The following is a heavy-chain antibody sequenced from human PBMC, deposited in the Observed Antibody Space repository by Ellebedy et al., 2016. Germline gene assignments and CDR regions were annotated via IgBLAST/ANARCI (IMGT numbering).Heavy chain of an antibody. Sequence: GESLKISCAASGFTFSNTWMSWIRQGPGKGLEWVGRIMSKTDGVRIDYAAPVKGRFTMSRDDSKNTLYLQMNSLKTEDTAVYYCTTEGLFRPFDYWGQGTLVTVSS. CDR3: TTEGLFRPFDY. D-gene: IGHD3-22*01. J-gene: IGHJ4*02. CDR1: GFTFSNTW. CDR2: IMSKTDGVRI. V-gene: IGHV3-15*01.